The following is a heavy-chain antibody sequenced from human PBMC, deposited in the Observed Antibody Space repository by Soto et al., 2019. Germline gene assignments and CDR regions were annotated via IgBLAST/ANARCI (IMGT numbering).Heavy chain of an antibody. CDR1: GFTFSSCT. CDR3: AKVLTDDKGWYHFDS. CDR2: VRRSGA. Sequence: EVQLLGSGGGLVQPGGSLRLSCVTSGFTFSSCTMNWVRQAPGQGLEWVSSVRRSGAYYADSVKGRFTISRDNSRSTLYLQMDSLRAEDTAVYYCAKVLTDDKGWYHFDSWGQGTLVTVSS. D-gene: IGHD6-19*01. V-gene: IGHV3-23*01. J-gene: IGHJ4*02.